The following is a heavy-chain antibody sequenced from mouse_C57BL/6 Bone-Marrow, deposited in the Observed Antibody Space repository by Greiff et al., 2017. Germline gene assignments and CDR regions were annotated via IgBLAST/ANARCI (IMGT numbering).Heavy chain of an antibody. V-gene: IGHV1-15*01. Sequence: VQLQQPGAELVRPGASVTLSCKASGYTFTDYEMHWVQQTPVHGLEWIGAIDPATGGTAYNQKFKGKAILTAANSSSTAYMALRSLTSEDSAVYYCYTTVGGLGYFDVWGTGTTVTVSS. CDR2: IDPATGGT. CDR3: YTTVGGLGYFDV. D-gene: IGHD1-1*01. J-gene: IGHJ1*03. CDR1: GYTFTDYE.